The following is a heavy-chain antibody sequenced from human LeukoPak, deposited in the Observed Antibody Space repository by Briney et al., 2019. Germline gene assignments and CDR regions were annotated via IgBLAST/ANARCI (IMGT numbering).Heavy chain of an antibody. CDR2: IYYSGST. CDR3: ARQDWGVGAFDI. Sequence: SETLSLTCTVSGGSISSSSYYWGWIRQPPGRGLEWIGSIYYSGSTYYNPSLKSRVTISVDTSKNQFSLKLSSVTAADTAVYYCARQDWGVGAFDIWGQGTMVTVSS. V-gene: IGHV4-39*01. J-gene: IGHJ3*02. D-gene: IGHD3-16*01. CDR1: GGSISSSSYY.